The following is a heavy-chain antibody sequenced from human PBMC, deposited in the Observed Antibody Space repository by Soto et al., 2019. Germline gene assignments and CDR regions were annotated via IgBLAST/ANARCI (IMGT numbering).Heavy chain of an antibody. CDR1: GGSISSYY. V-gene: IGHV4-59*01. Sequence: QVQLQESGPGLVKPSETLSLTCTVSGGSISSYYWSWIRQPPGKGLEWIGYIYYTGSTNYNPSRKSRVTISVDTTKNHFSLKLSSVTAADTAVYYCARDGYALTPNYYYGMDVWGQGTTVTVSS. D-gene: IGHD2-8*01. J-gene: IGHJ6*02. CDR2: IYYTGST. CDR3: ARDGYALTPNYYYGMDV.